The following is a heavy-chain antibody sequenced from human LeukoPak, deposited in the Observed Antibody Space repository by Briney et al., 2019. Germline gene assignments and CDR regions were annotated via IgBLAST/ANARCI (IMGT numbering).Heavy chain of an antibody. CDR2: IYSGGTT. CDR1: GFTVSSDY. CDR3: AKDLDRFNWNAGFDF. V-gene: IGHV3-53*01. Sequence: GGSLRLSCAASGFTVSSDYMNWVRQAPGKGLEWVSVIYSGGTTYYADSVKGRFTISSDNSKNTLSVQMNSLRAEDTAVYYCAKDLDRFNWNAGFDFWGQGTLVTVSS. J-gene: IGHJ4*02. D-gene: IGHD1-1*01.